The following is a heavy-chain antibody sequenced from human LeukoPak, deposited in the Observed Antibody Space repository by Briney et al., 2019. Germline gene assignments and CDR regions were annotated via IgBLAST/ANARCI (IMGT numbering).Heavy chain of an antibody. V-gene: IGHV1-3*01. CDR2: INAGNGDT. J-gene: IGHJ4*02. CDR3: ARGRRSGSPTGQFYLDF. Sequence: ASVKVSCKASGYTFTTYAVHWVRQAPGQGLEWMGWINAGNGDTRYSQKFQDRVTLTRDTSANTVYLELSSLRSEDTAVYCCARGRRSGSPTGQFYLDFWGQGDPVTVSS. CDR1: GYTFTTYA. D-gene: IGHD1-26*01.